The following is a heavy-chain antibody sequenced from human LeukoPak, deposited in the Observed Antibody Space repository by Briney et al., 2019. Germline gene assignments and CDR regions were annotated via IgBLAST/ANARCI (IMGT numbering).Heavy chain of an antibody. Sequence: GGSLRLSCAASGFTFSSHAMSWVRQAAGEGLEWVSALSGGGTNAYYADSVKGRFTISRDNSRNTLYLQMNSLRAEDTAVYYCAKESDFLTGYYFDYWGQGTLVTVSS. CDR3: AKESDFLTGYYFDY. J-gene: IGHJ4*02. CDR2: LSGGGTNA. D-gene: IGHD3-9*01. CDR1: GFTFSSHA. V-gene: IGHV3-23*01.